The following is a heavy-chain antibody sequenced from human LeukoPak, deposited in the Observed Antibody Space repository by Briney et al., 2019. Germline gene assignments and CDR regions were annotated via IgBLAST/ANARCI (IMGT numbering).Heavy chain of an antibody. CDR2: ISGGGGST. CDR1: GFTFDDYA. D-gene: IGHD4-17*01. CDR3: AKSYGSNYYSGMDV. Sequence: GGSLRLSCAASGFTFDDYAMHWVRQVPGKGLEWVSVISGGGGSTSHADSVKGRFTISRDNSKNSLYLQMNSLRNEDTAFYYCAKSYGSNYYSGMDVWGQGTTVTVSS. J-gene: IGHJ6*02. V-gene: IGHV3-43*02.